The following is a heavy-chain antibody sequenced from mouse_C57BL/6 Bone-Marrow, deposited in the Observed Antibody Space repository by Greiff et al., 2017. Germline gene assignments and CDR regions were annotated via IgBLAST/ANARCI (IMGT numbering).Heavy chain of an antibody. Sequence: QVQLQQSGPELVKPGASVKISCKASGYAFSSSWMNWVKQRPGKGLEWIGRIYPGDGDTNYNGKFKGKATLTADKSSSTAYMQLSSLTSEDSAVYFCARVYYYGRSRYFDYWGQGTTLTVSS. J-gene: IGHJ2*01. D-gene: IGHD1-1*01. V-gene: IGHV1-82*01. CDR3: ARVYYYGRSRYFDY. CDR1: GYAFSSSW. CDR2: IYPGDGDT.